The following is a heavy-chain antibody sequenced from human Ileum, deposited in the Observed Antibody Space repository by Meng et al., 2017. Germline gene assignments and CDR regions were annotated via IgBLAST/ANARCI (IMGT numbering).Heavy chain of an antibody. Sequence: QVQLQESGPGLVKPSETLSLTGTVSGGSISSYYWSWIRQPPGKGLEWIGYIYYSGSTNYNPSLKSRVTISVDTSKNQFSLKLSSVTAADTAVYYCARDYCSSTTCALDYWGQGTLVTVSS. CDR2: IYYSGST. CDR3: ARDYCSSTTCALDY. CDR1: GGSISSYY. D-gene: IGHD2-2*01. J-gene: IGHJ4*02. V-gene: IGHV4-59*01.